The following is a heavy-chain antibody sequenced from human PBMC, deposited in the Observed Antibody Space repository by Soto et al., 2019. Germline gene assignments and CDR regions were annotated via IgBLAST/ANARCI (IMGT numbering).Heavy chain of an antibody. D-gene: IGHD2-8*01. CDR2: INSDGSST. CDR1: GFTFSSYW. J-gene: IGHJ5*02. Sequence: GGSLRLSCAASGFTFSSYWMHWVRQAPGKGLVWVSRINSDGSSTSYADSVKGRFTISRDNAKNTLYLQMNSLRAENTAVYYCARDPTLDCTNGVCYTNWFDPWGQGTLVTVSS. V-gene: IGHV3-74*01. CDR3: ARDPTLDCTNGVCYTNWFDP.